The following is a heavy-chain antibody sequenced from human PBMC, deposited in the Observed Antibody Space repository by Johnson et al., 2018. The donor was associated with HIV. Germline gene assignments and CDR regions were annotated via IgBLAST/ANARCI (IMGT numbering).Heavy chain of an antibody. J-gene: IGHJ3*02. V-gene: IGHV3-66*02. CDR1: GFTFSDYY. CDR3: ATRKVILTGYDAFDI. Sequence: VHLVESGGGLVKPGGSLRLSCAASGFTFSDYYMSWIRQAPGKGLEWVSVISADAKRTYYAASVEGRFTISRDNSKNTLYLQMNSLRPEDTALYYCATRKVILTGYDAFDIWGHGTMVTVSS. D-gene: IGHD3-9*01. CDR2: ISADAKRT.